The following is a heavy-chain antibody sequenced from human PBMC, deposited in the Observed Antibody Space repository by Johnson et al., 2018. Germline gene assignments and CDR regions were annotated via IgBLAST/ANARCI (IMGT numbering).Heavy chain of an antibody. CDR3: ARVGGYCTNGVCYHPKKAEYFQH. V-gene: IGHV1-3*01. J-gene: IGHJ1*01. CDR1: GYTFTSYA. Sequence: QVQLVQSGAEVKKPGASVKVSCKASGYTFTSYAMHWVRQAPGQRLEWMGWINAGNGNTKYSQKFQGRVTISVDTSNNPFALKLSSVTAADTAVYYCARVGGYCTNGVCYHPKKAEYFQHWGQGTLVTVSS. CDR2: INAGNGNT. D-gene: IGHD2-8*01.